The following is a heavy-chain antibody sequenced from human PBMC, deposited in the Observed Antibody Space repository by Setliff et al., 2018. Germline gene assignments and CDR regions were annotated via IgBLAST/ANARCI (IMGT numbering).Heavy chain of an antibody. Sequence: ASVKVSCKASGYTFNNYGIIWVRQAPGQGPEWMGWISAYSGETNYAQIFQGRVTMTTDTPTSTAYMEPRSLTSDDTAVYYCARGQTLRHFDWPTAFDYWGLGTLVTVSS. V-gene: IGHV1-18*01. D-gene: IGHD3-9*01. CDR3: ARGQTLRHFDWPTAFDY. J-gene: IGHJ4*02. CDR2: ISAYSGET. CDR1: GYTFNNYG.